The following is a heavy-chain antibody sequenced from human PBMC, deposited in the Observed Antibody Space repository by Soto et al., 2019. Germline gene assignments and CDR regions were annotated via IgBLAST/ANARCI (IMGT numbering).Heavy chain of an antibody. J-gene: IGHJ6*02. CDR2: ISYDGRNK. CDR3: AKGPAIVLVPGAMNYYYGMDV. CDR1: GFTFSSYG. Sequence: PVGSLRLSCAASGFTFSSYGMHWVRQTPGEGLEWVTLISYDGRNKNYADSVKGRFTFSRDYSYNTLYLQMNSLRAEDTSVYYCAKGPAIVLVPGAMNYYYGMDVWGQGT. D-gene: IGHD2-2*01. V-gene: IGHV3-30*18.